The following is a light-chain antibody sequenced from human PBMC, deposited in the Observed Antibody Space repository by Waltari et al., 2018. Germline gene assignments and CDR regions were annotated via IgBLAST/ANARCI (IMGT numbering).Light chain of an antibody. CDR2: GSI. CDR1: RSNIGAGYE. V-gene: IGLV1-40*01. Sequence: QSLLTQPPSVSGAPGQRITISCTGSRSNIGAGYEVHWYQQFPGTPPKLLIFGSINRAPRVPDRFSGSKSGTSASLAITGRQPEDEADYYCQSYDSSLTGFWVFGGGTKLTVV. J-gene: IGLJ3*02. CDR3: QSYDSSLTGFWV.